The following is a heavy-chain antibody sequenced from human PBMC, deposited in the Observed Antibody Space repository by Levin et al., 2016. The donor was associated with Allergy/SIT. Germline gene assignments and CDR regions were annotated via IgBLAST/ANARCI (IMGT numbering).Heavy chain of an antibody. V-gene: IGHV3-66*02. CDR1: GFTIRGYY. CDR2: IYSGGST. Sequence: GESLKISCAASGFTIRGYYMTWVRQAPGKGLEWVSVIYSGGSTYYADSVKGRFTISRDNSKNTLYLQMNSLRAEDTAVYYCAREADYHYMDVWGKGTTVTVSS. CDR3: AREADYHYMDV. J-gene: IGHJ6*03.